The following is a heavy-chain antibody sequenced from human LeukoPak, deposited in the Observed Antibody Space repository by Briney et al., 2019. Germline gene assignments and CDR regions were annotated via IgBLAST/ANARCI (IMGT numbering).Heavy chain of an antibody. V-gene: IGHV1-69*01. Sequence: GASVKVSYKASGGTFSSYAISWVRQAPGQGLEWMGGIIPIFGTANYAQKFQGRVTITADESTSTAYMELSSLRSEDTAVYYCARDRPPSGYYFGMDVWGKGTTVTVSS. CDR2: IIPIFGTA. CDR1: GGTFSSYA. CDR3: ARDRPPSGYYFGMDV. J-gene: IGHJ6*04. D-gene: IGHD3-10*01.